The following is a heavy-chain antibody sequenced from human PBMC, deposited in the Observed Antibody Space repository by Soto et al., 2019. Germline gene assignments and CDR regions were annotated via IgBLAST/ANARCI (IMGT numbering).Heavy chain of an antibody. V-gene: IGHV4-39*01. CDR3: ARHLGMFDP. CDR2: IYCSGST. D-gene: IGHD3-16*01. J-gene: IGHJ5*02. Sequence: TSETLSLTCTVSGGSISSSSCCWGWRRPPPGKGLGWGGSIYCSGSTYYNRPLKSRVTISVDTSKEHFYLKLSSVTSADTAVYYCARHLGMFDPWGQGTLVNVS. CDR1: GGSISSSSCC.